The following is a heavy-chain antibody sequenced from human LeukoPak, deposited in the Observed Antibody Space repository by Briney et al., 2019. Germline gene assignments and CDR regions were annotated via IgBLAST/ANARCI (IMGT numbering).Heavy chain of an antibody. V-gene: IGHV3-23*01. J-gene: IGHJ4*01. CDR1: GFTFSNSA. CDR3: AKGIYSIGWSYFDY. Sequence: GGSLRLSCAASGFTFSNSAMSWVRQAPGKGLEWVSTLSGSGITTYYADSVKGRFTISRDNSKNTLYLQMNSLRAEDTAVYYCAKGIYSIGWSYFDYWGHGTLVTVSS. D-gene: IGHD6-19*01. CDR2: LSGSGITT.